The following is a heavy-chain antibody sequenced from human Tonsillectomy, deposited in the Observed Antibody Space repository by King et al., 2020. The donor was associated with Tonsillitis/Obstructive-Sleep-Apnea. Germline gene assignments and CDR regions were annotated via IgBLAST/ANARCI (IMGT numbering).Heavy chain of an antibody. CDR1: GFTFSSYA. Sequence: VQLVESGGGVVQPGRSLRLSCAASGFTFSSYAMHWVRQAPGKGLEWVAVISYDGSNKYYGDSVKGRFTISRDNSKNTLYLHMNSLRAQDMAVYYCARDKTSGDSSRLDSWGQGTLFTVSS. CDR2: ISYDGSNK. CDR3: ARDKTSGDSSRLDS. J-gene: IGHJ4*02. V-gene: IGHV3-30*04. D-gene: IGHD3-22*01.